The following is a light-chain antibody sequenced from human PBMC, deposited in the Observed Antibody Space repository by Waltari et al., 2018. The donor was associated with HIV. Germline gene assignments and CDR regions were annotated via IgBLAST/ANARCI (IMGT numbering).Light chain of an antibody. CDR3: VGWDSRLRGYV. J-gene: IGLJ1*01. CDR1: SSNIENDN. Sequence: QSVLTQPPSASGAPGQRVTIPCSGSSSNIENDNVYWYQQFPGAAPKLLIYKDTRRPSGVPDRFTGSKSGTSASLAIGGLRSDDEADYYCVGWDSRLRGYVFGAGTKVTVL. V-gene: IGLV1-47*01. CDR2: KDT.